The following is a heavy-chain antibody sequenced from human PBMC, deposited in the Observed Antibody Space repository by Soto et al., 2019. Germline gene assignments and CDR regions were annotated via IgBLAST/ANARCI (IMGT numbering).Heavy chain of an antibody. V-gene: IGHV3-15*01. Sequence: GWSLSLSCAASGFIFSNAWMSWVRQAPGKGLEWVGLIKKKPDGGTVVYAAPLKGRFTISRDDSKNTLYLQISSLKIEDTAVYYCRTQWLDWGQGTLVTVS. D-gene: IGHD6-19*01. CDR3: RTQWLD. CDR1: GFIFSNAW. CDR2: IKKKPDGGTV. J-gene: IGHJ4*02.